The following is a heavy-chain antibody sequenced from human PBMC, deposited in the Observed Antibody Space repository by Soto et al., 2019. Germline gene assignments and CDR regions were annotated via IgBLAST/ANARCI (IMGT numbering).Heavy chain of an antibody. CDR3: ATSYGSGYRAFDY. CDR2: VNPILSLS. Sequence: QVQLVQSGAEVKRPGSSVKVSCKASGDTFNFYSINWVRQAPGLGLEWLGRVNPILSLSNYAQRFQGRVTMTADTSTSTAYMILNSLKSEDTAIYYCATSYGSGYRAFDYWGQGALVTVSS. D-gene: IGHD3-10*01. CDR1: GDTFNFYS. J-gene: IGHJ4*02. V-gene: IGHV1-69*02.